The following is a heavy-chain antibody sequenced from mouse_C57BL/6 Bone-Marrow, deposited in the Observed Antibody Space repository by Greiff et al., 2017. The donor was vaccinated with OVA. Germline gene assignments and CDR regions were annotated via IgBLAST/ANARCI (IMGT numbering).Heavy chain of an antibody. Sequence: EVKLVESGGGLVKPGGSLKLSCAASGFTFSDYGMHWVRQAPEKGLEWVAYISSGSSTIYYADTVKGRFTISRDNAKNTLFLQMTSLRSEDTAMYYCARGRLTGIAYWGQGTLVTVSA. CDR2: ISSGSSTI. V-gene: IGHV5-17*01. CDR3: ARGRLTGIAY. CDR1: GFTFSDYG. D-gene: IGHD4-1*01. J-gene: IGHJ3*01.